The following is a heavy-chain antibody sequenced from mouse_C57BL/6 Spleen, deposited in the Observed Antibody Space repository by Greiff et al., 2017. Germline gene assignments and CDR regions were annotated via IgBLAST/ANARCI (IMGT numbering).Heavy chain of an antibody. J-gene: IGHJ1*03. CDR3: ARGGYYGSSYGYFDV. D-gene: IGHD1-1*01. V-gene: IGHV3-8*01. Sequence: EVQRVESGPGLAKPSQTLSLTCSVTGYSITSDYWNWIRKFPGNKLEYMGYISYSGSTYYNPSLKSRISITRDTSKNQYYLQLNSVTTEDTATYYCARGGYYGSSYGYFDVWGTGTTVTVSS. CDR1: GYSITSDY. CDR2: ISYSGST.